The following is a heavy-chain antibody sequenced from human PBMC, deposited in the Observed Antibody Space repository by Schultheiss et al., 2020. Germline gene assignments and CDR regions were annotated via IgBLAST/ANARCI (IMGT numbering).Heavy chain of an antibody. V-gene: IGHV3-33*01. CDR3: ARGDYCSGGSCYVYWHFDL. Sequence: GGSLRLSCAASGFTFSTYGMHWVRQAPGKGLEWVAVIWFDGSNKYYADSVKGRFTISSDNSKNTLYLQMNSLRAEDTAVYYCARGDYCSGGSCYVYWHFDLWGRGTLVTVSS. D-gene: IGHD2-15*01. CDR2: IWFDGSNK. CDR1: GFTFSTYG. J-gene: IGHJ2*01.